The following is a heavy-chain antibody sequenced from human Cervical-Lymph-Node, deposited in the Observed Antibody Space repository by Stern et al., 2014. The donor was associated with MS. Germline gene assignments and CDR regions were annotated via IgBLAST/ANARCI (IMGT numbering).Heavy chain of an antibody. CDR3: ARAVRELGT. D-gene: IGHD1-7*01. CDR1: GFTFSNYW. J-gene: IGHJ5*02. CDR2: IKTDGSEK. V-gene: IGHV3-7*01. Sequence: VQLVESGGGLVQPGESLRLSCAVSGFTFSNYWMTWVRQAPGKGLEWVASIKTDGSEKSYGASVKGRFTISRDKSKNSLYLQIHRLRAEDTAVYYCARAVRELGTWGQGTLVTVSS.